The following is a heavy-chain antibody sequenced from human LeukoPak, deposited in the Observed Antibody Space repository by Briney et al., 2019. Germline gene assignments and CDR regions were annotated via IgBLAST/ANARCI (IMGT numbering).Heavy chain of an antibody. CDR1: GYTFTNYF. J-gene: IGHJ5*02. D-gene: IGHD2-21*02. V-gene: IGHV1-46*01. CDR3: ARRDCVGDCYSNWFDP. CDR2: INPRGGST. Sequence: ASVKVSCKASGYTFTNYFMHGVRQAPGQGLEWMGIINPRGGSTGYAQKFQGRITMTTDMSTRTVYMELSSLESEDTAVYYCARRDCVGDCYSNWFDPWGQGTLVTASS.